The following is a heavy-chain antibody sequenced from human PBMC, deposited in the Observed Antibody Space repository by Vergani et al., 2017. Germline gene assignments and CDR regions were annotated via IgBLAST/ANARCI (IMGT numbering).Heavy chain of an antibody. D-gene: IGHD4-17*01. J-gene: IGHJ3*02. CDR2: IYTSGST. CDR3: ARATVDAFDI. V-gene: IGHV4-61*02. CDR1: GSSISSCSYY. Sequence: QVQLQESGPGLVKPSQTLSLTCTVSGSSISSCSYYWSCIRQPAGKGLEWIGRIYTSGSTNYNPSLKSRVTISVDTTKNQFALKLGSVTAADTAVYYCARATVDAFDIWGQGTMVTVSS.